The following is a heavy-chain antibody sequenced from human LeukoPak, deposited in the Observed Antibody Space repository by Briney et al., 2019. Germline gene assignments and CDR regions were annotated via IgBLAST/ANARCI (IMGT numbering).Heavy chain of an antibody. D-gene: IGHD2-2*01. J-gene: IGHJ4*02. CDR3: AKTAWELGYCSSTSCYHFDY. CDR2: ISDDGSNK. CDR1: GFTFSTYG. Sequence: GGSLRLSCAASGFTFSTYGMYWVRQAPGKGLEGVAVISDDGSNKYYADSVKGRFTISRDNSKNTLYLQMNSLRAEDTAVYYCAKTAWELGYCSSTSCYHFDYWGQGTLVTVSS. V-gene: IGHV3-30*18.